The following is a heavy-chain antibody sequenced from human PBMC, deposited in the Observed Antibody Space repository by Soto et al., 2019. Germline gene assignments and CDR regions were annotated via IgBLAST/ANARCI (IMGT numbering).Heavy chain of an antibody. V-gene: IGHV3-53*02. CDR2: IRTTGST. Sequence: EVQLVETRGALIQPGGSLRLSCAASGFAVSNHYMNWVRQAPGKGLEWVSIIRTTGSTYYADSVKGRFTISSDNSKNTVSLEMNSLRVEDTAVYYGARNSMMDVWGQGTTVIVSS. J-gene: IGHJ6*02. CDR3: ARNSMMDV. CDR1: GFAVSNHY.